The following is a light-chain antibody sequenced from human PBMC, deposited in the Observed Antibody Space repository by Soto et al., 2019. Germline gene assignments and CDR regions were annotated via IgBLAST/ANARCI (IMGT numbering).Light chain of an antibody. J-gene: IGLJ3*02. CDR1: SSNIGSNA. Sequence: QSVLTQPPSASGTPGQRVTISCSGGSSNIGSNAVNWYQQLPGTAPKLLIYTNNHRPSGAPDRFSASKSGASATLAISGLQSEDEATYYCAAWDDSLIGSWVFGGGTKLTVL. CDR2: TNN. V-gene: IGLV1-44*01. CDR3: AAWDDSLIGSWV.